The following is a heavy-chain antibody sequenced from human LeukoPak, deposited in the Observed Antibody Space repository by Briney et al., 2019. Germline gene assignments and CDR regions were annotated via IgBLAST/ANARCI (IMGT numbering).Heavy chain of an antibody. CDR2: ISGSGGST. Sequence: GGSLRLSCAASGFTFSNCWMHWVRQAPGKGLEWVSAISGSGGSTFYADSVKGRFTISRDNSKNTLSLQMNSLRAEDTAVYFCAKGQGLFSSSWYYFDHWGQGTLVTVSP. CDR3: AKGQGLFSSSWYYFDH. J-gene: IGHJ4*02. V-gene: IGHV3-23*01. CDR1: GFTFSNCW. D-gene: IGHD6-13*01.